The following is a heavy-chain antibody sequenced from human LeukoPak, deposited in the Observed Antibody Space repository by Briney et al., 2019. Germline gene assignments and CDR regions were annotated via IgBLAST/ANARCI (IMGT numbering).Heavy chain of an antibody. CDR3: ARDEKYGSGSYYSRPHQKTYFDY. CDR2: INPNSGGT. J-gene: IGHJ4*02. V-gene: IGHV1-2*02. D-gene: IGHD3-10*01. Sequence: GASVKVSCKASGYTFTCYYMHWVRQAPGQGLEWMGWINPNSGGTNYAQKFHGRVTMTGDTSISTAYMELSRLRSDDTAVYYCARDEKYGSGSYYSRPHQKTYFDYWGQGTLVTVSS. CDR1: GYTFTCYY.